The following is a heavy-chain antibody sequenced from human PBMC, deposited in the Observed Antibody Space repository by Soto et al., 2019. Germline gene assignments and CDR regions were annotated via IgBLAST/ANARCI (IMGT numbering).Heavy chain of an antibody. Sequence: QVQLVQYGAEVKKPGASVKVSCKASGYTFTGYYLHWVRQAPGQGLEWMGWINPNSGGTKYTQKFQGRVTMTRDTSISTAYMDLSSLRSDDTAVYYCARVRGLQYDSSEDFDYWGQGTLVTGSS. CDR3: ARVRGLQYDSSEDFDY. CDR2: INPNSGGT. CDR1: GYTFTGYY. D-gene: IGHD3-22*01. V-gene: IGHV1-2*02. J-gene: IGHJ4*02.